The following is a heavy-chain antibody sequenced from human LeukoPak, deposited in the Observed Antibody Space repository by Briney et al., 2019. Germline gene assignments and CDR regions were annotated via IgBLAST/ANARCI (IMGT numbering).Heavy chain of an antibody. V-gene: IGHV3-7*01. J-gene: IGHJ4*02. CDR1: GFTFSSNW. CDR3: ARYCSGGSCWDY. D-gene: IGHD2-15*01. CDR2: IKQDGSEK. Sequence: PGGSLRLSCAASGFTFSSNWMYWVRQAPGKGLEWVANIKQDGSEKYYVDSVKGRFTISRDNAKNSVYLQMNSLRAEDTAVYYCARYCSGGSCWDYWGQGTLVTVSS.